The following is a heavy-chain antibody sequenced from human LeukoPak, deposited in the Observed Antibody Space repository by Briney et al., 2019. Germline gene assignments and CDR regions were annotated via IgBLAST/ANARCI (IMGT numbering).Heavy chain of an antibody. CDR1: GYTFSRYF. V-gene: IGHV1-46*01. CDR2: INPSGGST. J-gene: IGHJ4*02. D-gene: IGHD2-15*01. CDR3: ARDIYCSGGSCYPGGYFDY. Sequence: GASVKVSCKASGYTFSRYFMHWVRQAPGKGLEWMGIINPSGGSTNYAQKFQGRVTMTRDTNTSTIYMELSCLRSEDPAVYYCARDIYCSGGSCYPGGYFDYWGQETQVTVSS.